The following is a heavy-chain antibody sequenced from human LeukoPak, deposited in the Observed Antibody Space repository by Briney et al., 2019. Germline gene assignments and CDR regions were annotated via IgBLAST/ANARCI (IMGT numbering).Heavy chain of an antibody. CDR3: ARYLDTAMVRAGYFDY. CDR1: GASVSSDNYH. D-gene: IGHD5-18*01. V-gene: IGHV4-61*01. J-gene: IGHJ4*02. Sequence: SETLSLTCTVSGASVSSDNYHWSWIRQPPGKGLEWIGYIYYSGSANYNPSLKSRVTISVDTSKNQFSLKLRSVTAADTAVYYCARYLDTAMVRAGYFDYWGQGTLVTVSS. CDR2: IYYSGSA.